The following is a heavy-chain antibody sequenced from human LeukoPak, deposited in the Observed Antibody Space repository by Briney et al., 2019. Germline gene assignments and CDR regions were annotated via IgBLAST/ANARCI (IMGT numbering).Heavy chain of an antibody. V-gene: IGHV3-30*18. CDR2: ISYDGSNK. J-gene: IGHJ6*02. CDR3: AKDHHRVYYYYYGMDV. Sequence: GGSLRLSCAASGFTFSSYWMHWVRQAPGKGLEWVAVISYDGSNKYYADSVKGRFTISRDNSKNTLYLQMNSLRAEDTAVYYCAKDHHRVYYYYYGMDVWGQGTTVTVSS. CDR1: GFTFSSYW. D-gene: IGHD4/OR15-4a*01.